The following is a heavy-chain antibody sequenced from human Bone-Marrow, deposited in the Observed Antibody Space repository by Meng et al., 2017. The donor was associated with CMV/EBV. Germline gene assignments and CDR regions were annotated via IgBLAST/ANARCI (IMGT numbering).Heavy chain of an antibody. V-gene: IGHV5-51*01. CDR3: ARMYYYDSSGYPHY. D-gene: IGHD3-22*01. CDR2: IYPIDSDT. J-gene: IGHJ4*02. Sequence: KVSCKGSGYSFTNYWIAWVRQMPGKGLEWMGIIYPIDSDTRYSPSFQGRITISADKSVRTAYLRWTSLKASDTAMYYCARMYYYDSSGYPHYWGQGTLVTVSS. CDR1: GYSFTNYW.